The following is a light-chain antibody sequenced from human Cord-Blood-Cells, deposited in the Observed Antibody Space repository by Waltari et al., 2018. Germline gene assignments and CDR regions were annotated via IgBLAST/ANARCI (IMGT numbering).Light chain of an antibody. CDR1: SSDVGGYNY. CDR2: DVS. V-gene: IGLV2-14*01. Sequence: QSALTQPASVSGSPGQSITIPCTGTSSDVGGYNYVSWYQQPPGKAPKLMIYDVSKRPSGVSNRFSGSKSGNTASLTISGLQAEDEADYYCSSYTSSSTFWVFGGGTKLTVL. CDR3: SSYTSSSTFWV. J-gene: IGLJ3*02.